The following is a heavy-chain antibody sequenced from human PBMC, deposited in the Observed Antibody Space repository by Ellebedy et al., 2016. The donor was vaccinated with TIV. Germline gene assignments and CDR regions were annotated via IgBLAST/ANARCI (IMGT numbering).Heavy chain of an antibody. D-gene: IGHD1-26*01. J-gene: IGHJ4*02. CDR3: ARLYSGSYYG. Sequence: SETLSLTXSVSGASISSRGYYWGWIRQPPGKGLEWIGYIYYSGSTNYNPSLKSRVTISVDTSKNQFSLKLSSVTAADTAVYYCARLYSGSYYGWGQGTLVTVSS. CDR2: IYYSGST. V-gene: IGHV4-61*05. CDR1: GASISSRGYY.